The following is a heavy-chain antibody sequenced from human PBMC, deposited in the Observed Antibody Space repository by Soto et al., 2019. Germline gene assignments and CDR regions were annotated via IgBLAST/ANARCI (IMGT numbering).Heavy chain of an antibody. Sequence: EVQVLESGGGLVQPGGSLRLSCAASGLTFSRYAMSWVRQAPGKGLEWVAAISGSGGSTYYADSVKGRFTISRDNSKNTLYRQMNSLRAEDTAVYYCAQAGWLDPPFDYWGQGTLVTVSS. CDR3: AQAGWLDPPFDY. CDR1: GLTFSRYA. V-gene: IGHV3-23*01. D-gene: IGHD6-19*01. CDR2: ISGSGGST. J-gene: IGHJ4*02.